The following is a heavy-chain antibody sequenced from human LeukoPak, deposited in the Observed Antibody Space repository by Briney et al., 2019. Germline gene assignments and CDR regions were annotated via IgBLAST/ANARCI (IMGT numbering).Heavy chain of an antibody. CDR2: IKPDGSGK. CDR3: AKDRCSNGVGCYYYYMDV. V-gene: IGHV3-7*01. Sequence: GGSLRLSCAASGFTFSSYWMTWVRQAPGKGLEWVANIKPDGSGKYYVDSVKGRFIISRDNAKNSLNLQMNSLRAEDTAVYYCAKDRCSNGVGCYYYYMDVWGKGTTVTISS. J-gene: IGHJ6*03. CDR1: GFTFSSYW. D-gene: IGHD2-8*01.